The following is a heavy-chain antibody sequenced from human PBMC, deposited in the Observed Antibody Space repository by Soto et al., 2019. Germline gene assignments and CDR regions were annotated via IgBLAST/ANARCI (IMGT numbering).Heavy chain of an antibody. D-gene: IGHD3-9*01. J-gene: IGHJ3*01. CDR2: IYHTGAT. Sequence: SGTLSLGCTVSGDSVRNTSYYWSWIRQPPGKVLEWIGYIYHTGATNYNPSLTSRVTIXXXXSXNXFXLXXXSVTTADTAVYSCASMNILAGHAFDFWGQGIMVT. CDR3: ASMNILAGHAFDF. CDR1: GDSVRNTSYY. V-gene: IGHV4-61*01.